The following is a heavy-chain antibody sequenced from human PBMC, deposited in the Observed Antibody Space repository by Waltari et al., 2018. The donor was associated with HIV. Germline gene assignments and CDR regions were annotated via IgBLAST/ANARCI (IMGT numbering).Heavy chain of an antibody. CDR3: ARQRLSSSLYYYYGMDV. V-gene: IGHV5-51*01. J-gene: IGHJ6*02. D-gene: IGHD6-6*01. Sequence: QMPGKGLEWMGIIYPGDSDTRYSPSFQGQVTISADKSISTAYLQWSSLKASDTAMYYCARQRLSSSLYYYYGMDVWGQGTTVTVSS. CDR2: IYPGDSDT.